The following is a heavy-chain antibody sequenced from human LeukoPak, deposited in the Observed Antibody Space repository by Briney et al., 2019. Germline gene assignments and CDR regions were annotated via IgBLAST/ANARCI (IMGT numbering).Heavy chain of an antibody. D-gene: IGHD2-15*01. CDR3: ARHTREGASDTPLDY. CDR1: RYSFTSYW. V-gene: IGHV5-51*01. Sequence: GESLKISCKGSRYSFTSYWIGWVRQMPGKGLEWMGIIHPGDSDTRYSPSFQGQVTISADKSISTAYLQWSSLRASDTAIYYCARHTREGASDTPLDYWGQGTLVTVSS. CDR2: IHPGDSDT. J-gene: IGHJ4*02.